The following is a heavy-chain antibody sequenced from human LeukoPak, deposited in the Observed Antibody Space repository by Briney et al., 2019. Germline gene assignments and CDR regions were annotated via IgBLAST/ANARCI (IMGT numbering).Heavy chain of an antibody. CDR1: GGSISSYY. CDR3: ARASIYDFWRGYYVLGYFDY. V-gene: IGHV4-59*01. J-gene: IGHJ4*02. CDR2: IYYSGST. D-gene: IGHD3-3*01. Sequence: PSETLSLTCTVSGGSISSYYWSWLRQPPGKGLEWIGYIYYSGSTNYNPSLTSRATISVDTSKNQFSLKLSSVTAADTAVYYCARASIYDFWRGYYVLGYFDYWGQGTLVTVSS.